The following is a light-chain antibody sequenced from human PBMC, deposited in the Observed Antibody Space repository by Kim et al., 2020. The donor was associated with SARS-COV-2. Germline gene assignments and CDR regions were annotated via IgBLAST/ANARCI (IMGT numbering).Light chain of an antibody. CDR3: QVWDSSSDHRV. Sequence: ATGRRGSITCGGNNIERKSGHGYQHEPGQAPGVVIYYDSDRPSGSPERFSGSNSRNPATLTISRVDAGDEAGYYGQVWDSSSDHRVFGGGTQLTVL. J-gene: IGLJ3*02. CDR2: YDS. CDR1: NIERKS. V-gene: IGLV3-21*04.